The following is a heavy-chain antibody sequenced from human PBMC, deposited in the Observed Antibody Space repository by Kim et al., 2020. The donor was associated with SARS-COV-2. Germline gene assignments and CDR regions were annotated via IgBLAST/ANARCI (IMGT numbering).Heavy chain of an antibody. CDR3: ARDSGIQL. CDR2: RRST. V-gene: IGHV4-39*07. Sequence: RRSTYHNPSLKSRVTISVDTSKNQFSLKLSSVTAADTAVYYCARDSGIQLWGQGTLVTVSS. D-gene: IGHD5-18*01. J-gene: IGHJ4*02.